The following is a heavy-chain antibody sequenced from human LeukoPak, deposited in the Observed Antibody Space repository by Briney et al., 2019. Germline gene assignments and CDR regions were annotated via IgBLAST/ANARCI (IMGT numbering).Heavy chain of an antibody. D-gene: IGHD4-17*01. CDR3: ARDQGEYGDYVPFWDY. J-gene: IGHJ4*02. CDR2: INAGNGNT. Sequence: GASVKVSCKASGYTFTSYAMHWVRQAPGQRLEWMGWINAGNGNTKYSQKFQGRVTITRDTSASTAYMELSSLRSEDTAVYYCARDQGEYGDYVPFWDYWGQGTLVTVSS. CDR1: GYTFTSYA. V-gene: IGHV1-3*01.